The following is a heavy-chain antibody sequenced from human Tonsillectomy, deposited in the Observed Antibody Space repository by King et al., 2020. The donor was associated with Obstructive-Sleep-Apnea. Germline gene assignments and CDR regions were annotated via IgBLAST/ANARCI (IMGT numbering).Heavy chain of an antibody. Sequence: VQLVESGGGVVQPGRSLRLSCAASGFTFSSYAMHWVRQAPGKGLEWVSVISNDGANKDYADSVKGRFTISRDNSKNILYLQINNLRPEDTAVYYCATLSYSRSWTDYWGQGTLVTVSS. CDR3: ATLSYSRSWTDY. CDR1: GFTFSSYA. V-gene: IGHV3-30-3*01. CDR2: ISNDGANK. J-gene: IGHJ4*02. D-gene: IGHD2-15*01.